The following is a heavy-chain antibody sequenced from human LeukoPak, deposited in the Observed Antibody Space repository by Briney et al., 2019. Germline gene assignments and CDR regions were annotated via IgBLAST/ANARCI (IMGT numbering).Heavy chain of an antibody. CDR3: ARVAHDSSGYYFNDY. V-gene: IGHV3-74*01. CDR2: ISSDGSGT. Sequence: PGGSLRLSCAASGFTISNYWLTWVRQAPGKGLVWVSRISSDGSGTTFADSVKGRFTVSRDNAKNTLYLQMNSLRAEDTAVYYCARVAHDSSGYYFNDYWGQGTLVTVSS. CDR1: GFTISNYW. D-gene: IGHD3-22*01. J-gene: IGHJ4*02.